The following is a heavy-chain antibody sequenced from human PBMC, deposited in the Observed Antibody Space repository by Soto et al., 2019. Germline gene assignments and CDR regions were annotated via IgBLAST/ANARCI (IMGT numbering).Heavy chain of an antibody. CDR1: GGPFSGYY. Sequence: SETLSLTCAVYGGPFSGYYWSWLRQPPGKGLEWIGEINHSGSPNYNPSLKSRVTISVDTSKNQFSLKMTSVTAADTAVYYCATANWSHHYFDPWGQGTLVTVSS. J-gene: IGHJ5*02. V-gene: IGHV4-34*01. CDR3: ATANWSHHYFDP. D-gene: IGHD1-1*01. CDR2: INHSGSP.